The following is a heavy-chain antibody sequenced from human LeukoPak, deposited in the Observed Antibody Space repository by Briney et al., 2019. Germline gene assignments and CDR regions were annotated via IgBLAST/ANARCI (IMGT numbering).Heavy chain of an antibody. J-gene: IGHJ4*02. Sequence: GGSLRLSCAASGFTFSSYAMSWVRQAPGKGLEWVSAISGSGGSTYYADSVKGRFTISRDNSKNTLYLQMNSLRAEDTAVYYCAKEPRITMIVVVPNGGRYFDYWGQGTLVTVSS. CDR3: AKEPRITMIVVVPNGGRYFDY. CDR2: ISGSGGST. CDR1: GFTFSSYA. D-gene: IGHD3-22*01. V-gene: IGHV3-23*01.